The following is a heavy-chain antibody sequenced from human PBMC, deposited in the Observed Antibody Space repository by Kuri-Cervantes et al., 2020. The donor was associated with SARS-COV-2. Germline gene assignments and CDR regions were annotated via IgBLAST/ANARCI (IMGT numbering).Heavy chain of an antibody. CDR2: IYPGDSDT. CDR1: GYCFTSYW. J-gene: IGHJ6*02. CDR3: ARRGKFAAVPPHNYYYYGMDV. D-gene: IGHD3-16*01. Sequence: QVSCKGSGYCFTSYWIGWVRQMPGKGLEWMGIIYPGDSDTRYSPSFQGQVTISADKSISTAYLQWSSLKASDTAMYYCARRGKFAAVPPHNYYYYGMDVWGQGTTVTVSS. V-gene: IGHV5-51*01.